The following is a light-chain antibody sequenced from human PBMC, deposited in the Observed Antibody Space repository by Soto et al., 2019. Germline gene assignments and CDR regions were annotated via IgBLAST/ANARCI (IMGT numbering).Light chain of an antibody. CDR2: GAS. CDR3: QQYSSSPPEFT. V-gene: IGKV3-20*01. CDR1: QSISSSY. Sequence: EIVLTQSPGTLSLSPGERATLSCRASQSISSSYLAWYQQRPGQAPRLLIFGASYRATGIPDRFSGSGSGTDFTLTISRLEREDYAVDYCQQYSSSPPEFTFGPGTRVDSK. J-gene: IGKJ3*01.